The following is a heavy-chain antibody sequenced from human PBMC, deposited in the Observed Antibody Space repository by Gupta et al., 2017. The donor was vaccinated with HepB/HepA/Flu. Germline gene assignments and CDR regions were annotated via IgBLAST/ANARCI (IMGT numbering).Heavy chain of an antibody. CDR2: VFQSGMT. Sequence: QLQLQESGPGLVTPSETLSLTCTVSGGSIHIDYYYWAWIRQSPGEGLEWIGSVFQSGMTYYTPSLRSRLTMSVDVSKNQFSLKLSSVTAADTDVYYCARESNSNLNYVYSGMEVWGQGAT. V-gene: IGHV4-39*02. CDR1: GGSIHIDYYY. CDR3: ARESNSNLNYVYSGMEV. J-gene: IGHJ6*02. D-gene: IGHD7-27*01.